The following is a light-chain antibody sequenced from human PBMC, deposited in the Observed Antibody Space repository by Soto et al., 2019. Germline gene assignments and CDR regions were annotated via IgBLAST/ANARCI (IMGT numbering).Light chain of an antibody. J-gene: IGKJ3*01. CDR1: QGISNY. CDR2: AAS. Sequence: DIQMTQSPSSMSASVGDRVTISCRASQGISNYLAWYQQKPGKAPRLLIYAASSLQSGVSFRFTGSGSGTDFTLTISSLQPEDVATYYCQNYNWPPFTFGPGTKVDL. CDR3: QNYNWPPFT. V-gene: IGKV1-27*01.